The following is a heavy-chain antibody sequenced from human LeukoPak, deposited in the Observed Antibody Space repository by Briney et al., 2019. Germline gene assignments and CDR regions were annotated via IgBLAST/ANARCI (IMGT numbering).Heavy chain of an antibody. CDR3: ARTQDRYMGYYFDV. CDR2: IYPSGSS. D-gene: IGHD2-15*01. Sequence: PSETLSLTCTVSGGSVSSSYWSWIRQPPGKGLEWIGYIYPSGSSDYSPSLRSRVTISLETSSNQFSLKLNSVTAADTAVYYCARTQDRYMGYYFDVWGQGTLVTVSS. CDR1: GGSVSSSY. V-gene: IGHV4-4*09. J-gene: IGHJ4*02.